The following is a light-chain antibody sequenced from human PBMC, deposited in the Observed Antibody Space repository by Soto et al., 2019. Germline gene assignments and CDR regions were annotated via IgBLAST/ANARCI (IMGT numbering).Light chain of an antibody. CDR2: AAS. J-gene: IGKJ2*01. Sequence: DIQMTQSPSSLSASVGDRVTITCRASQGISNYLAWYQQKPGKVPKLLIYAASTLQSGVPSRFGGSGSGTDFILTISSLQPEDVATYYCQKYNSAPPFTFGQGTKLEIK. CDR1: QGISNY. V-gene: IGKV1-27*01. CDR3: QKYNSAPPFT.